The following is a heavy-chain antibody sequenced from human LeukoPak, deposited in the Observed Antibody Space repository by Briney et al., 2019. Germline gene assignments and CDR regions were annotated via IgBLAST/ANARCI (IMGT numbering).Heavy chain of an antibody. V-gene: IGHV4-39*01. CDR2: IYYSGST. CDR3: ARGRDGYMGYYYYYYYMDV. J-gene: IGHJ6*03. CDR1: GGSISSSSHF. D-gene: IGHD5-24*01. Sequence: SETLSLTCTVSGGSISSSSHFWGWIRQPPGRGLEWIGSIYYSGSTYSNPSLKSRVTISADTSKNQFSLRLSSVTAADTAVYYCARGRDGYMGYYYYYYYMDVWGKGTTVTVSS.